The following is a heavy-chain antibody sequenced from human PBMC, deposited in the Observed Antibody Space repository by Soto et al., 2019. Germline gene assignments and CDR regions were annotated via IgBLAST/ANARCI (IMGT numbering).Heavy chain of an antibody. CDR1: GYTFTSYA. CDR2: INAGNGNT. CDR3: ARDQVSSGWYIGSLDAFDI. J-gene: IGHJ3*02. Sequence: SVKVSCKASGYTFTSYAMHWVRQAPGQRLEWMGWINAGNGNTKYSQKFQGRVTITRDTSASTAYMELSSLRCEDTAVYYCARDQVSSGWYIGSLDAFDIWGQGTMVTVSS. V-gene: IGHV1-3*01. D-gene: IGHD6-19*01.